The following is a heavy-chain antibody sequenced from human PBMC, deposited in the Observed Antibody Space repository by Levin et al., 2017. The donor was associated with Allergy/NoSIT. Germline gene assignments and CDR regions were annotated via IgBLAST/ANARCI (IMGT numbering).Heavy chain of an antibody. Sequence: SQTLSLTCIVSGGSVSSGDYYWSWIRQPPGKGLEWIGYIYYSGTTYYNPSLKSRVTISIDTSKNQFSLKLTSVTAADTAVYYCAGSPITTVVTPNWFDPWGQGTLVTVSS. CDR3: AGSPITTVVTPNWFDP. CDR2: IYYSGTT. J-gene: IGHJ5*02. D-gene: IGHD4-23*01. V-gene: IGHV4-30-4*01. CDR1: GGSVSSGDYY.